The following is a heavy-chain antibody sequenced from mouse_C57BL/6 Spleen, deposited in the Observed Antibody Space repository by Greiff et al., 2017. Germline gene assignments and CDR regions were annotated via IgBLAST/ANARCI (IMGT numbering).Heavy chain of an antibody. V-gene: IGHV1-81*01. Sequence: VQLQQSGAELARPGASVKLSCKASGYTFTSYGISWVKQRTGQGLEWIGEIYPRSGNTYYNEKFKGKATLTADKSSSTAYMELRSLTSEDAAVYFGARLDDYGSSYDAMDYWGQGTSVNVSS. D-gene: IGHD1-1*01. CDR1: GYTFTSYG. J-gene: IGHJ4*01. CDR2: IYPRSGNT. CDR3: ARLDDYGSSYDAMDY.